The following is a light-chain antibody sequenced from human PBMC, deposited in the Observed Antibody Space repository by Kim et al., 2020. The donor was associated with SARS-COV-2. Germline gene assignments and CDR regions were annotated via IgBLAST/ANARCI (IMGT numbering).Light chain of an antibody. CDR1: SLRTYY. CDR2: GKN. Sequence: SSELTQDPVVSVALGQTVSITCQGDSLRTYYATWYQQKPRQAPVLVIYGKNNRPSGIPDRFSGSASGNTASLTITGTQAEDEADCYCQSRDSGGRVVFGGGTKLTVL. CDR3: QSRDSGGRVV. V-gene: IGLV3-19*01. J-gene: IGLJ2*01.